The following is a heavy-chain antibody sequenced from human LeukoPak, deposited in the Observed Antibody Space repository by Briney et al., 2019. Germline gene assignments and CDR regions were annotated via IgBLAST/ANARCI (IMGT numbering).Heavy chain of an antibody. V-gene: IGHV4-61*02. Sequence: PSETLSLTCTVSGGSISSGSYYWSWIRQPAGKGLEWIGRIYTSGSTNYNPSLKSRVTISVDTSKNQFSLKLSSVTAADTAVYYCAREVRGEYYYDSTAYFDYWGQGTLVTVSS. CDR3: AREVRGEYYYDSTAYFDY. D-gene: IGHD3-22*01. CDR2: IYTSGST. J-gene: IGHJ4*02. CDR1: GGSISSGSYY.